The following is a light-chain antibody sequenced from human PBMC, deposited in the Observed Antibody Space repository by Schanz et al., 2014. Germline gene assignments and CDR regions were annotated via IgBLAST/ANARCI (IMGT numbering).Light chain of an antibody. J-gene: IGKJ2*01. CDR1: QSISYW. CDR2: DAS. CDR3: QQYNSYSSRT. Sequence: DIQMTQSPSTLSASVGDRVTITCRASQSISYWLAWYQQKPGKAPKLLISDASNLQSGVPSRFSGSGSGTEFTLTISSLQPDDFATYYCQQYNSYSSRTFGQGTKLEIK. V-gene: IGKV1-5*01.